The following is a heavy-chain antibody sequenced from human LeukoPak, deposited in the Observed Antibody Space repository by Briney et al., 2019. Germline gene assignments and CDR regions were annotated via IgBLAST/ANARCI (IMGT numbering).Heavy chain of an antibody. Sequence: ASVKVSCKASGYTFTGYYMHWVRQAPGQGLEWMGGIIPIFGTANYAQKFQGRVTITTDESTSTAYMELSSLRSEDTAVYYCARVGAYYYGSGTYEDYWGQGTLVTVSS. CDR3: ARVGAYYYGSGTYEDY. J-gene: IGHJ4*02. V-gene: IGHV1-69*05. CDR2: IIPIFGTA. CDR1: GYTFTGYY. D-gene: IGHD3-10*01.